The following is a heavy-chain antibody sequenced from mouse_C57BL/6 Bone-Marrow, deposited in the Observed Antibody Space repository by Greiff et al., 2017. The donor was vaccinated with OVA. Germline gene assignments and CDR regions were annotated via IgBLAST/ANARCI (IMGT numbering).Heavy chain of an antibody. Sequence: VQGVESGAELVRPGTSVKVSCKASGYAFTNYLIEWVKQRPGQGLEWIGVINPGSGGTNYNEKFKGKATLTADKSSSTAYMQLSSLTSEDSAVYFCARWGTYDGPLFDYWGQGTTLTVPS. V-gene: IGHV1-54*01. J-gene: IGHJ2*01. CDR3: ARWGTYDGPLFDY. D-gene: IGHD2-3*01. CDR2: INPGSGGT. CDR1: GYAFTNYL.